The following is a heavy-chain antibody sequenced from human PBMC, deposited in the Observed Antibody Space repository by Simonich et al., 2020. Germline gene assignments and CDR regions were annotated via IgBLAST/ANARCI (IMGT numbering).Heavy chain of an antibody. V-gene: IGHV4-38-2*01. CDR2: NYHSEST. J-gene: IGHJ6*02. CDR1: GYSISSGYY. Sequence: QVQLQESGPGLVKPSETLSLTCAVSGYSISSGYYWGWIRQPPGKGLEWFWSNYHSESTYHNPSLKSRVTISVDTSKNQFSLKLSSVTAADTAVYYCARVGYSNYYYYGMDVWGQGTTVTVSS. CDR3: ARVGYSNYYYYGMDV. D-gene: IGHD6-13*01.